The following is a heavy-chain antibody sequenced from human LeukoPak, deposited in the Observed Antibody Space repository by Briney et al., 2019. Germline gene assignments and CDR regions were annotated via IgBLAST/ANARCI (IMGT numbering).Heavy chain of an antibody. Sequence: GGSLRLSCAASGFTVNINYMSWVRQAPGKGLEWISVIYSAGSTDYADSVKGRFTISRDNAKNTLYLQMSSLRAEDTAVYYCARSVEKGTVDYWGQGTLVTVSS. CDR1: GFTVNINY. V-gene: IGHV3-53*01. J-gene: IGHJ4*02. CDR2: IYSAGST. D-gene: IGHD5/OR15-5a*01. CDR3: ARSVEKGTVDY.